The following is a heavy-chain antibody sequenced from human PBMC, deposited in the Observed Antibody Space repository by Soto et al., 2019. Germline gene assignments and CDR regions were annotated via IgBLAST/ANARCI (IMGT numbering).Heavy chain of an antibody. CDR1: GYTFTSYA. Sequence: QVQLVQSGAEEKKPGASVKVSCKASGYTFTSYAMHWVRQAPGQRLEWMAWINAGNGNTKYSQKFQGRVTITRDTSASKAYMELSSMRTEDTAVYYCARGSHWVDIWGQGTMVTVSS. D-gene: IGHD7-27*01. J-gene: IGHJ3*02. V-gene: IGHV1-3*05. CDR2: INAGNGNT. CDR3: ARGSHWVDI.